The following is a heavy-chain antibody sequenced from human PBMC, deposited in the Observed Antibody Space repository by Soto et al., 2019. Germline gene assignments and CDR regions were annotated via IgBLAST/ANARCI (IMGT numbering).Heavy chain of an antibody. CDR2: IYYSGST. CDR1: GGSISSGGYY. V-gene: IGHV4-31*03. D-gene: IGHD3-3*01. J-gene: IGHJ6*02. CDR3: ARDTPRITIFGVSPGGGMDV. Sequence: SETLSLTCTVSGGSISSGGYYWSWIRQHPGKGLEWIGYIYYSGSTYYNPSLKSRVTISVDTSKNQFSLKLSSVTAADTAVYYCARDTPRITIFGVSPGGGMDVWGQGTTVTVSS.